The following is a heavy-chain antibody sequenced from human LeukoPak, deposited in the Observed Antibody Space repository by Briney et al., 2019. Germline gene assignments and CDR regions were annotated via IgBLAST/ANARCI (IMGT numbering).Heavy chain of an antibody. D-gene: IGHD5-24*01. Sequence: SETLSLTCTVSGGSISSSSYSWGWIRQPPGKGLEWIGSIYYSGSTYYNPSLKSRVTISVDTSKNQFSLKLSSVTAADTAVYYCARGAGLQDYWGQGTLVTVSS. CDR1: GGSISSSSYS. J-gene: IGHJ4*02. V-gene: IGHV4-39*01. CDR3: ARGAGLQDY. CDR2: IYYSGST.